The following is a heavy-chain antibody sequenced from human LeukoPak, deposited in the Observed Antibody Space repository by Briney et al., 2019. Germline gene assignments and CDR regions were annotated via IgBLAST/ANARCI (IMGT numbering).Heavy chain of an antibody. CDR1: GFTFSSYS. J-gene: IGHJ4*02. Sequence: GGSLRLSCAASGFTFSSYSMNWVRQAPGKGLEWVSSISSSSSYIYYADSVKGRFTISRDNAKNSLYLQMSSLRAKDTAVYYCARGKVTTTGFLYYWGQGTLVTVSS. CDR3: ARGKVTTTGFLYY. D-gene: IGHD4-17*01. CDR2: ISSSSSYI. V-gene: IGHV3-21*01.